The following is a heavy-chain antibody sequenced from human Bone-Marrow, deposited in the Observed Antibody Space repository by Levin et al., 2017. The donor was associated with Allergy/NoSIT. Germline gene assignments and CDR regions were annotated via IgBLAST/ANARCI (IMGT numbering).Heavy chain of an antibody. CDR3: AADHRGGDWGYYYYYYMDV. Sequence: KISCKASGFTFTSSAVQWVRQARGQRLEWIGWIVVGSGNTNYAQKFQERVTITRDMSTSTAYMELSSLRSEDTAVYYCAADHRGGDWGYYYYYYMDVWGKGTTVTVSS. CDR2: IVVGSGNT. CDR1: GFTFTSSA. V-gene: IGHV1-58*01. D-gene: IGHD2-21*01. J-gene: IGHJ6*03.